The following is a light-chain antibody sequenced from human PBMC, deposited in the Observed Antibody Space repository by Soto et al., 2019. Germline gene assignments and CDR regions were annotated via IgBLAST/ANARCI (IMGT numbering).Light chain of an antibody. V-gene: IGKV3-20*01. Sequence: DIVMTQSPLSLPVTPGEPASISCRSSQSISNNLAWYQQKPGQAPRLLIYGASSRATGIPDRFSGSGSGTDFTLTISRLEPEDFAVYYCQQYGSSPTWTFGQGTKVDIK. CDR3: QQYGSSPTWT. CDR2: GAS. J-gene: IGKJ1*01. CDR1: QSISNN.